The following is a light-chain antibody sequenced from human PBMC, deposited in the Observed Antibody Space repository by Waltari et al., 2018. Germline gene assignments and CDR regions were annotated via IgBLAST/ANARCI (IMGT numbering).Light chain of an antibody. V-gene: IGLV1-40*01. CDR3: QSYDSSLSAYVV. CDR1: SSNIRAGYD. Sequence: QSVLTQPPSVSGAPGQRVTISCTGSSSNIRAGYDVHWYQQLPGTAPKLLIYGTSNRPSGVPDRFSGSKSGTSASLAITGLQAEDEADYYCQSYDSSLSAYVVFGGGTKLTVL. J-gene: IGLJ2*01. CDR2: GTS.